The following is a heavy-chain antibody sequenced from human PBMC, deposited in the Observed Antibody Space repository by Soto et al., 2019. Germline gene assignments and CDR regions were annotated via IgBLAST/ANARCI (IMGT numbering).Heavy chain of an antibody. D-gene: IGHD1-26*01. CDR1: GFTFSSYS. CDR2: ISSSSRYI. J-gene: IGHJ3*02. CDR3: ARSYGQGAFDI. Sequence: EVQLVESGGGLVKPGGSLRLSCAASGFTFSSYSMNWVRQAPGKGLECVSSISSSSRYIYYADSVKGRFTISRDNAKNSLYLQMNSLIAEDTAVYYCARSYGQGAFDIWGQGTMVTVSS. V-gene: IGHV3-21*01.